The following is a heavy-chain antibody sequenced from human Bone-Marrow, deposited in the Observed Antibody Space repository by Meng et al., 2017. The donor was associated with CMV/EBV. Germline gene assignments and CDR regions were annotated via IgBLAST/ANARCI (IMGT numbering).Heavy chain of an antibody. CDR2: INHSGST. D-gene: IGHD3-3*01. V-gene: IGHV4-34*01. J-gene: IGHJ4*02. CDR1: GGSFSGYY. Sequence: GSLRLSCAVYGGSFSGYYWSWIRQPPGKGLEWIGEINHSGSTNYNPSLKSRVTISVDTSKNQFSLKLSSVTAADTAVYYCARGGRSGYSACDYWGQGTLVTVSS. CDR3: ARGGRSGYSACDY.